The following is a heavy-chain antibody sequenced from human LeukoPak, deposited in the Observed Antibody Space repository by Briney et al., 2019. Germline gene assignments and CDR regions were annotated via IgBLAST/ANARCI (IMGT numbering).Heavy chain of an antibody. J-gene: IGHJ6*03. V-gene: IGHV4-59*08. CDR3: ARQESGPYHYMDV. CDR2: VYYSVST. D-gene: IGHD3-3*01. Sequence: PSETLSLTCTVSGASISSYYWTWIRQAPGKGLEWIGYVYYSVSTNYNPSLKSRVSISHDTSKNQVSLTLNSVTAADTAVYYCARQESGPYHYMDVWGRGTAVTVSS. CDR1: GASISSYY.